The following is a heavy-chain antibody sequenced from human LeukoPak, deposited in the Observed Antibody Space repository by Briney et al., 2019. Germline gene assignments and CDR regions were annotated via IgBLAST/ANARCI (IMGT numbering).Heavy chain of an antibody. V-gene: IGHV4-59*08. CDR3: ARTPQVGQLWYPIYFDY. J-gene: IGHJ4*02. CDR1: GGYISSYY. CDR2: IYYSGST. D-gene: IGHD5-18*01. Sequence: PSETLSLTCTVSGGYISSYYWSWIRQPPGKGLEWIGYIYYSGSTNYNPSLKSRVTISVDTSKNQFSLKLSSVTAADTAVYYCARTPQVGQLWYPIYFDYWGQGTLVTVSS.